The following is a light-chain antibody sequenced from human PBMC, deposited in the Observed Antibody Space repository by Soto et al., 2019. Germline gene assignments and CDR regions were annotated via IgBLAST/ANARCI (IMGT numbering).Light chain of an antibody. CDR1: QIIRNH. V-gene: IGKV1-39*01. Sequence: DIQMTQSPSSLSASVGDRVTITCRASQIIRNHLNWYQHTPGKAPKVLLYAASTLQGGVPSRFSGSGSGTDLTLTIHSLQPEDFANYFCQQSLSAPFTFGHGTKVD. J-gene: IGKJ3*01. CDR3: QQSLSAPFT. CDR2: AAS.